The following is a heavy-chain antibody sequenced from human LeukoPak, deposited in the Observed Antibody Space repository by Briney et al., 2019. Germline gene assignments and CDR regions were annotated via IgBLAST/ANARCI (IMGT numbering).Heavy chain of an antibody. CDR1: GFTFSSYA. Sequence: GGSLRLSCAASGFTFSSYAMSWVRQAPGKGLEWVSAISGSGGSTYYADSVKGRFTISRDNAKNSLYLQMNSLRAEDTAVYYCVRGTTGLWDYWGQGTLVTVSS. CDR3: VRGTTGLWDY. D-gene: IGHD1-7*01. CDR2: ISGSGGST. J-gene: IGHJ4*02. V-gene: IGHV3-23*01.